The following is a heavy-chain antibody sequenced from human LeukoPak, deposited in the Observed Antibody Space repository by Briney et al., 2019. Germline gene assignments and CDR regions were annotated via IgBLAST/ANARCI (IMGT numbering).Heavy chain of an antibody. CDR1: GGSISSYY. CDR3: ARDLRDYGDYADAFDI. V-gene: IGHV4-59*12. J-gene: IGHJ3*02. D-gene: IGHD4-17*01. Sequence: SETLSLTCTVSGGSISSYYWSWIRQPPGKGLEWIGYIYYSGSTNYNPSLKSRVTISVDTSKNQFSLKLSSVTAADTAVYYCARDLRDYGDYADAFDIWGQGTMVTVSS. CDR2: IYYSGST.